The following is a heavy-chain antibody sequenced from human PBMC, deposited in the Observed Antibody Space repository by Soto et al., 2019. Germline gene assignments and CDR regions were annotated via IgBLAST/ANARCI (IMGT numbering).Heavy chain of an antibody. J-gene: IGHJ4*02. D-gene: IGHD7-27*01. Sequence: ASVKVSCKASGYTFASYGISWVRQAPGQGLEWMGWISAYNGNTNYAQKLQGRVTMTTDTSTSTAYMELRSLRSDDTAVYYCATHWDPPYFDYWGQGTLVTVSS. V-gene: IGHV1-18*01. CDR2: ISAYNGNT. CDR3: ATHWDPPYFDY. CDR1: GYTFASYG.